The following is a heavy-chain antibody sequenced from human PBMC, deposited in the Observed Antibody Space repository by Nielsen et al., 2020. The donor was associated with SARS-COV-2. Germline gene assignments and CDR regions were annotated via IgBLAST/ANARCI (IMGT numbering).Heavy chain of an antibody. V-gene: IGHV3-7*03. CDR2: IKQDGSEK. CDR3: ARTGYDYVWGSYYYFDY. J-gene: IGHJ4*02. D-gene: IGHD3-16*01. Sequence: RGSLRLSCAASGFTFSSYWMSWVRQAPGKGLEWVANIKQDGSEKYYVDSVKGRFTISRDNSKNTLYLQMNSLRAEDTAVYYCARTGYDYVWGSYYYFDYWGQGTLVTVSS. CDR1: GFTFSSYW.